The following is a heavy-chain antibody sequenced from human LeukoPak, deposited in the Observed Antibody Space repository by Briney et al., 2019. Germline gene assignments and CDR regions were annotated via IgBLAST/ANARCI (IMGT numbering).Heavy chain of an antibody. V-gene: IGHV4-38-2*02. D-gene: IGHD3-3*01. Sequence: SETLSLTCTVSDFSISRGYYWGWIRQPPGKGLECIGTIYHSGTTYYSPSLKTRVTISVDTSKNHFSLKLSSVTAADTALYYCVREGPIRFLEQIDYWGQGTLVTVSS. CDR3: VREGPIRFLEQIDY. J-gene: IGHJ4*02. CDR2: IYHSGTT. CDR1: DFSISRGYY.